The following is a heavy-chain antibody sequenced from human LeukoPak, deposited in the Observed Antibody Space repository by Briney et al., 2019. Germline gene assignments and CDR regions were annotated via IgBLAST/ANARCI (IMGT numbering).Heavy chain of an antibody. D-gene: IGHD6-13*01. J-gene: IGHJ4*02. Sequence: TGGSLRLSCAASGFTFSSYSMNWVRQAPGKGLEWVSSISGTSNYIYYADSVKGRFTISRDNAKNSLYLQMNSLRAEDTAVYYCAREPSSSWGPWGQGTLVTVSS. CDR1: GFTFSSYS. CDR2: ISGTSNYI. V-gene: IGHV3-21*01. CDR3: AREPSSSWGP.